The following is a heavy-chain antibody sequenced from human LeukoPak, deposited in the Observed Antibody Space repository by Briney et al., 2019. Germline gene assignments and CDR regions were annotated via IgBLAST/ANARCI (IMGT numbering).Heavy chain of an antibody. V-gene: IGHV4-34*01. D-gene: IGHD3-22*01. CDR3: ARVAFHDSSGYYYSHFDY. J-gene: IGHJ4*02. CDR1: GGSFSGYY. Sequence: PSETLSLTCAVYGGSFSGYYWSWIRQPPGKGLEWIGEINHSGGTNYNPSLKSRVTISVDTSKNQFSLKLSSVTAADTAVYYCARVAFHDSSGYYYSHFDYWGQGTLVTVSS. CDR2: INHSGGT.